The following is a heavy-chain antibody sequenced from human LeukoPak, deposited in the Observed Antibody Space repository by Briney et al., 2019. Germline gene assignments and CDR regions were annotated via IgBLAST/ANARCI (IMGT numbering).Heavy chain of an antibody. J-gene: IGHJ4*02. Sequence: ASVKVSCKASGYTFTGYFMHWVRQAPGQGLEWMGWINPNSGGTHYAQNFQGRVTMTRDTSISTAYMELSRLRSDGTAVYYCARDERYDSSGYPFDYWGQGTLVTVSS. CDR1: GYTFTGYF. V-gene: IGHV1-2*02. CDR3: ARDERYDSSGYPFDY. CDR2: INPNSGGT. D-gene: IGHD3-22*01.